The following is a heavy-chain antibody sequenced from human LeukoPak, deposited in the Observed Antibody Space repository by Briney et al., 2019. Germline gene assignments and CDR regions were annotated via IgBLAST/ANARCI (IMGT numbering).Heavy chain of an antibody. V-gene: IGHV3-73*01. CDR2: IRSKANSYAT. D-gene: IGHD3-9*01. CDR3: TRSDILTPYGMDV. Sequence: GGSLKLSCAASGFTFSGSAMHWVRQASRKGLEWVGRIRSKANSYATAYAASVKGRFTISRDDSKNTAYLQMNSLKTEDTAVYYCTRSDILTPYGMDVWGQGTTVTVSS. CDR1: GFTFSGSA. J-gene: IGHJ6*02.